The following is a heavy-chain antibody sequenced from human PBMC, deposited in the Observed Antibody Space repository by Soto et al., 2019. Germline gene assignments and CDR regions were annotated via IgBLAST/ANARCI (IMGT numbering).Heavy chain of an antibody. V-gene: IGHV2-5*01. Sequence: SGPTLVNPTQTLTLTCTFSGFSLSTSGVGVGWIRQPPGKALEWLALIYWNDDKRYSPSLKSRLTITKDTSKNQVVLTMTNMDPVDTATYYCAHGLSTTVTRVFDYWGQGNLVTVSS. J-gene: IGHJ4*02. CDR1: GFSLSTSGVG. D-gene: IGHD4-4*01. CDR2: IYWNDDK. CDR3: AHGLSTTVTRVFDY.